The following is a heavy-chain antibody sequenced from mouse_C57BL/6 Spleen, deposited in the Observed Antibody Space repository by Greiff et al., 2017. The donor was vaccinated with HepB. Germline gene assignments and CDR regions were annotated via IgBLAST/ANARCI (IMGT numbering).Heavy chain of an antibody. V-gene: IGHV1-82*01. D-gene: IGHD1-2*01. CDR1: GYAFSSSW. Sequence: QVQLQQSGPELVKPGASVKISCKASGYAFSSSWMNWVKQRPGKGLEWIGRIYPGDGDTNYNGKFKGKATLTADKSSSTAYMQLSSLTSEDSAVYFCARFRGLTAYLDYWGQGTTLTVSS. J-gene: IGHJ2*01. CDR3: ARFRGLTAYLDY. CDR2: IYPGDGDT.